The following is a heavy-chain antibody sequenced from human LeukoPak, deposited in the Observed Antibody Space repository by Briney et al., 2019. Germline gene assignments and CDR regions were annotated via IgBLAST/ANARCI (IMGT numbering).Heavy chain of an antibody. Sequence: SETLSLTCTVSGGAITNDNFYWGWVRQPPGRGLEWVVSINYSGTTYYNPSLRGRLSISVDTSRTQFFLTLNSVTAADTAVYYCARLFDSWGRGILVTVSS. CDR1: GGAITNDNFY. CDR3: ARLFDS. J-gene: IGHJ4*02. CDR2: INYSGTT. V-gene: IGHV4-39*01.